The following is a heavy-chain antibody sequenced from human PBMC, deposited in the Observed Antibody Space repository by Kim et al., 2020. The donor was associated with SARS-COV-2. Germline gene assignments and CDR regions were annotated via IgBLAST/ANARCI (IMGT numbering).Heavy chain of an antibody. Sequence: GGSLRLSCAASGFTFSSYGMHWVRQAPGKGLEWVAVIWYDGSNKYYADSVKGRFTISRDNSKNTLYLQMNSLRAEDTAVYYCASSSGVVPAATDYYGMDVCGQGTTVTVSS. J-gene: IGHJ6*02. D-gene: IGHD2-2*01. V-gene: IGHV3-33*01. CDR2: IWYDGSNK. CDR3: ASSSGVVPAATDYYGMDV. CDR1: GFTFSSYG.